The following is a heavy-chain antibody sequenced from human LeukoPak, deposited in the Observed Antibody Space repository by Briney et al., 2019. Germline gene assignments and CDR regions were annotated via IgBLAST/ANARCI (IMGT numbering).Heavy chain of an antibody. J-gene: IGHJ6*03. CDR2: IIHSGRI. V-gene: IGHV4-34*01. CDR1: GGSFSGHY. Sequence: PSETLSLTCGVYGGSFSGHYWSWIRQPPGKGLEWIWEIIHSGRINYNPSLKSQVTISIDTSKNQFSLRLSPVTAADTAVYYCARGLREFGYYYYHMDVWGKGTTVTISS. CDR3: ARGLREFGYYYYHMDV. D-gene: IGHD3-10*01.